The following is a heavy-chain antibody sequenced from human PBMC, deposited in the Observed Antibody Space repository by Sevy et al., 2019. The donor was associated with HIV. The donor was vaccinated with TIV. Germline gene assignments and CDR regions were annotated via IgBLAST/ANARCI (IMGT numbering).Heavy chain of an antibody. CDR2: IGTAGDT. CDR1: GFTFSSYD. CDR3: ARATAYGDLYFDY. J-gene: IGHJ4*02. Sequence: GGSLRLSCAASGFTFSSYDMHWVRQATGKGLEWVSAIGTAGDTYYPGSVKGRFTISRENAKNSLYLQMNSLRAGDTAVYYCARATAYGDLYFDYWGQGTLVTVSS. D-gene: IGHD4-17*01. V-gene: IGHV3-13*01.